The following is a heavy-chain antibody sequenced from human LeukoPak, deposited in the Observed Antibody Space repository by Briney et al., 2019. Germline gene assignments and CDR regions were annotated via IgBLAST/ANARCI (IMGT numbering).Heavy chain of an antibody. D-gene: IGHD6-25*01. CDR1: GDSISSSDYY. CDR3: ASRRGLY. CDR2: IYFSGSA. Sequence: SETLSLTCTVSGDSISSSDYYWAWIRQPPGKGLEWIGTIYFSGSAFYNPSLKSRVTISADTSKNQFSLKLSSVTAADTAVYYCASRRGLYWGQGTLVTVSS. J-gene: IGHJ4*02. V-gene: IGHV4-39*01.